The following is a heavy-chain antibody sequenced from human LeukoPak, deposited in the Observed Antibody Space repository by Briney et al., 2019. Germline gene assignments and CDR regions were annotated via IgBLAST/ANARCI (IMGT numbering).Heavy chain of an antibody. CDR3: ARAAISKDSSGYFY. D-gene: IGHD3-22*01. Sequence: GASVKVSCKASGYTFTSYGISWVRQAPGQGLEWMGWISAYNGNTNYAQKLQGRVTMTTDTSTSTAYMELRSPRSDDTAVYYCARAAISKDSSGYFYWGQGTLVTVSS. J-gene: IGHJ4*02. V-gene: IGHV1-18*01. CDR1: GYTFTSYG. CDR2: ISAYNGNT.